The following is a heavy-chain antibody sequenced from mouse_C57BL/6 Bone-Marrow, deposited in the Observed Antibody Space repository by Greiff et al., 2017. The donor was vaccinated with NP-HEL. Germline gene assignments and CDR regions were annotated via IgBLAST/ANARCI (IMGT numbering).Heavy chain of an antibody. J-gene: IGHJ3*01. Sequence: EVQVVESGAELVRPGASVKLSCTASGFNIKDDYMHWVKQRPEQGLEWIGWIDPENGDTEYASKFQGKATITADTSSNTAYLQLSSLTSEDTAVYYCTTGTAQATIAYWGQGTLVTVSA. CDR2: IDPENGDT. V-gene: IGHV14-4*01. CDR1: GFNIKDDY. CDR3: TTGTAQATIAY. D-gene: IGHD3-2*02.